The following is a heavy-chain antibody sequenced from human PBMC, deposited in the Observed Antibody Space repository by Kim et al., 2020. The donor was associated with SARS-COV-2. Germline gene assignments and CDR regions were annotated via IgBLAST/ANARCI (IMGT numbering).Heavy chain of an antibody. D-gene: IGHD6-19*01. CDR3: ARERLSSGWHDDAFDI. J-gene: IGHJ3*02. Sequence: ASVKVSCKASGYTFTSYYMHWVRQAPGLGLEWMGIINPSGGSTSYAQKFQGRVTMTRDTSTSTVYMELSSLRSEDTAVYYCARERLSSGWHDDAFDIWGQGTMVTVSS. CDR2: INPSGGST. CDR1: GYTFTSYY. V-gene: IGHV1-46*01.